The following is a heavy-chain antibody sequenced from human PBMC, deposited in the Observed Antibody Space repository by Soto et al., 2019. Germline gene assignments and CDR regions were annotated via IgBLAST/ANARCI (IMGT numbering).Heavy chain of an antibody. J-gene: IGHJ4*02. CDR3: VRDPKGRQWLAYFDY. Sequence: ASVKVSCKASGYTFTSYGISWVRQAPGQGLEWMGWISAYNGNTNYAQKLQGRVTMTTDTSTSTAYMELRSLRSDDTAVYYCVRDPKGRQWLAYFDYWGQGTLVTVSS. CDR1: GYTFTSYG. D-gene: IGHD6-19*01. CDR2: ISAYNGNT. V-gene: IGHV1-18*01.